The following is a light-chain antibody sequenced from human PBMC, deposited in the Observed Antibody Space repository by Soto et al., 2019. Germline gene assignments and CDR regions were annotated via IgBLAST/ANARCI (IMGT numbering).Light chain of an antibody. V-gene: IGLV2-11*01. CDR2: DVS. J-gene: IGLJ6*01. CDR3: CSYGGSHSIDV. Sequence: QSVLTQPRSVSGSPGQTVTISCTGTSRDVGSYNYVSWYQQYPGKAPKLIIYDVSRRPSGVPDRFSGSKYGSTASLTISGLQAEDEADYSCCSYGGSHSIDVFGTGTQLTVL. CDR1: SRDVGSYNY.